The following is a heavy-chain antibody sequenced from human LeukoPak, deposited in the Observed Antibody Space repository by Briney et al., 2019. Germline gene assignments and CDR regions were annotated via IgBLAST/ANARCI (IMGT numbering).Heavy chain of an antibody. CDR1: GGSISSYY. CDR3: ARDLRVTMIVVVPGWFDP. Sequence: SETLSLTCTVSGGSISSYYWSWIRQPPGKGLEWIGYIYYSGSTNYNPSLKSRVTISVDTSKNQFPLKLSSVTAADTAVYYCARDLRVTMIVVVPGWFDPWGQGTLVTVSS. J-gene: IGHJ5*02. CDR2: IYYSGST. V-gene: IGHV4-59*12. D-gene: IGHD3-22*01.